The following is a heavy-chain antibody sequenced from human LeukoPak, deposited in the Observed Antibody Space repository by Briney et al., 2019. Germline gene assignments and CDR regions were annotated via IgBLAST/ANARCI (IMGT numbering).Heavy chain of an antibody. J-gene: IGHJ4*02. Sequence: GGSLRLSCAASGVTFSSYSMNWVRQAPGQGLEWVSSISSSSSYIYYADSVKGRFTISRDNAKNSLYLQMNSLRAEDTAVYYCARDNDYSNPFDYWGQGTLVTVSS. CDR3: ARDNDYSNPFDY. CDR1: GVTFSSYS. D-gene: IGHD4-11*01. V-gene: IGHV3-21*01. CDR2: ISSSSSYI.